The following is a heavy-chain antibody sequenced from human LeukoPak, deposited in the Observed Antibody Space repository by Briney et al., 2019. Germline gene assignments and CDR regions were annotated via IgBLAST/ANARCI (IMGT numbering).Heavy chain of an antibody. CDR1: GDSVSVNSDV. V-gene: IGHV6-1*01. J-gene: IGHJ3*02. CDR2: TYYKSKWYN. D-gene: IGHD7-27*01. CDR3: ARDADWGYDAFDI. Sequence: SQTLSLTCAISGDSVSVNSDVWNWIRQYPSRGLEWLGRTYYKSKWYNDYAVSVKSRITISPDTSKNQFSLQLNSVTPEDTAVYYCARDADWGYDAFDIWGQGTMVTVSS.